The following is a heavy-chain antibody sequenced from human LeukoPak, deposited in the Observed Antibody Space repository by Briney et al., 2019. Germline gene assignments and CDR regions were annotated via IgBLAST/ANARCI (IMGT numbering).Heavy chain of an antibody. V-gene: IGHV3-30-3*02. J-gene: IGHJ4*02. Sequence: GGSLRLSCAASGFTFSSYAMHWVRQAPGKGLEWVAVISYDGSNKYYADSVEGRFTISRDNSKNTLYLQMNSLRAEDTAVYHCAKDLDSSGDYSYRYWGQGTLVTVSS. CDR3: AKDLDSSGDYSYRY. D-gene: IGHD3-22*01. CDR2: ISYDGSNK. CDR1: GFTFSSYA.